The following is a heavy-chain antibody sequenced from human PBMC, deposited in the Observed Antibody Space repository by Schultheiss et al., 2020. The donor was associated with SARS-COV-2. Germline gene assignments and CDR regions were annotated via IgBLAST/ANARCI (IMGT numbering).Heavy chain of an antibody. CDR3: AKGRFGELSLTH. V-gene: IGHV3-21*04. CDR2: ISTRSSYI. J-gene: IGHJ4*02. CDR1: GIGLGAYG. D-gene: IGHD3-10*01. Sequence: GGSLRLSCAVSGIGLGAYGIHWVRQAPGKGLEWVSSISTRSSYIFYADSAKGRFTISRDNSKNTLYLQMNNLRAQDTAVYYCAKGRFGELSLTHWGQGTLVTVSS.